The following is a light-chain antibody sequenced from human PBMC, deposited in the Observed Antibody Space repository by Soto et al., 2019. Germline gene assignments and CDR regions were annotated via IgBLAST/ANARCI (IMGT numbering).Light chain of an antibody. J-gene: IGKJ1*01. CDR3: QQYNNWPPWT. V-gene: IGKV3-15*01. Sequence: ILMTQSPATLSVSPGERATLSCRASQSVSNNLAWYQQKPGQAPRLLIYDASTRATGIPARFSGSGSGTEFTLTISGLQAAYFAVYYCQQYNNWPPWTVGQVTKVEIK. CDR1: QSVSNN. CDR2: DAS.